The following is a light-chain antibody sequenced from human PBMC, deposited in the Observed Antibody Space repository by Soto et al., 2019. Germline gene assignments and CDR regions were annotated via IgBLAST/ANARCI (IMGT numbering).Light chain of an antibody. Sequence: EIVLTQSPTTLSLSPGERATLSCRASQSVSSYFAWYQQKPGQAPRLLIYDASTRAAGIPARFSGSGSGTDFPLTISSLEPEDFEVYYCQQRSDWPLTFGGGTKVEIK. CDR2: DAS. CDR3: QQRSDWPLT. V-gene: IGKV3-11*01. CDR1: QSVSSY. J-gene: IGKJ4*01.